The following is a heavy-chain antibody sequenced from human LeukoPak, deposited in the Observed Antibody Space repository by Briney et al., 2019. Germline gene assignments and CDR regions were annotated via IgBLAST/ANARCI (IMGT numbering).Heavy chain of an antibody. D-gene: IGHD3-3*01. J-gene: IGHJ4*02. CDR2: ISAAGTET. Sequence: PGGSLRLSCAASGFTFSNYAMSWVRQAPGKGLEWVSAISAAGTETYYADSVKGRFTISRDNSKNTLYLQMNSLRAEDTAVYYCARDRRFLEWLLRGYYFDYWGQGTLVTVSS. CDR1: GFTFSNYA. V-gene: IGHV3-23*01. CDR3: ARDRRFLEWLLRGYYFDY.